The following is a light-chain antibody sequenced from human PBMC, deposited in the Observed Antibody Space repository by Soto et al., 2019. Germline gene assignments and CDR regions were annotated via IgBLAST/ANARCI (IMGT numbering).Light chain of an antibody. CDR3: QQPSNWPYT. CDR1: QSVSSY. CDR2: DAS. J-gene: IGKJ2*01. Sequence: EIVLTQAQATLSLAPGVRASLSCTASQSVSSYLAWYQHKPCQAPRLLLYDASSRATGIPPRFSGSGSGTDCTLAISSLEPEDFEVYYCQQPSNWPYTFGHGTRLE. V-gene: IGKV3-11*01.